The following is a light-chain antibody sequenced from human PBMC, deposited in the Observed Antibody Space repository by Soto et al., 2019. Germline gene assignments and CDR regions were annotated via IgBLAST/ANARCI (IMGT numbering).Light chain of an antibody. J-gene: IGKJ4*01. V-gene: IGKV2-28*01. CDR1: QSLLYSNGYNY. CDR3: IQSLQTPPT. CDR2: LGS. Sequence: VMTQSPLSLPVTPGEPASISCRSSQSLLYSNGYNYLVWYLQRPGQSPQLLIYLGSNRASGVPDRFSGSGSGTDFTLKISRVEAEDVGVYYCIQSLQTPPTFGGGTKVEIK.